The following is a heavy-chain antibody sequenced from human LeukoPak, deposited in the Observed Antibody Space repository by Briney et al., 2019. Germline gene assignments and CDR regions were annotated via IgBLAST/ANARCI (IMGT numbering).Heavy chain of an antibody. CDR2: VSSSGTT. CDR3: ARGEFQYSGYDEGALLN. V-gene: IGHV4-61*02. CDR1: GYSISSGSY. J-gene: IGHJ4*02. Sequence: PSETLSLTCTVSGYSISSGSYWSWIRQPAGKGLEWIGRVSSSGTTNYNPYNSSLKSRVTISQDTSKNQFSLKLSSVTAADTAVYYCARGEFQYSGYDEGALLNWGQGTLVTVSS. D-gene: IGHD5-12*01.